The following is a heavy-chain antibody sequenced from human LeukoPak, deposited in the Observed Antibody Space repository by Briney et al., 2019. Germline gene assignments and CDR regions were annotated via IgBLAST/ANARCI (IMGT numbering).Heavy chain of an antibody. CDR3: ARIRLGEFY. J-gene: IGHJ4*02. CDR2: ISGSNSYI. Sequence: GGSLRLSCAASGFTFSSYTMHWIRQAPGKGLEWVSSISGSNSYIFYADSVKGRFTVSRDNAKDSLYLQMNSLRAEDTAVYYCARIRLGEFYWGQGTLVTVSS. V-gene: IGHV3-21*01. CDR1: GFTFSSYT. D-gene: IGHD3-16*01.